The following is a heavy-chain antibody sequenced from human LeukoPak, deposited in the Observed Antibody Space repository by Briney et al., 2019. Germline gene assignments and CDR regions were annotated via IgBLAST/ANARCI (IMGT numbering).Heavy chain of an antibody. Sequence: PGGSLRLSCAASGFTFNTYGMNWVRQAPGKGLEWLSYIGPGPSHTYYADSVRGRFVISRDDAKSSLYLQMSSLRAEDTAVYYCARDYKYAFDNWGQGTLVTVSS. V-gene: IGHV3-21*01. CDR2: IGPGPSHT. CDR1: GFTFNTYG. J-gene: IGHJ4*02. CDR3: ARDYKYAFDN. D-gene: IGHD5-24*01.